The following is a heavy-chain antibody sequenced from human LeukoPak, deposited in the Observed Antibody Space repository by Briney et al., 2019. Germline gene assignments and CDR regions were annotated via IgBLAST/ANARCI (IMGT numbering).Heavy chain of an antibody. CDR3: ARDFVHHIFSGFFY. J-gene: IGHJ4*02. Sequence: GGSLRLSCVASGFTFSNYGMNWVRQAPGKGLEWVSGIVGSGVTTYYADSVKGRFTISRDNAKNSLYLQMNSLRAEDTAVYYCARDFVHHIFSGFFYWGQGTLVTVSP. CDR1: GFTFSNYG. V-gene: IGHV3-48*04. CDR2: IVGSGVTT. D-gene: IGHD3-9*01.